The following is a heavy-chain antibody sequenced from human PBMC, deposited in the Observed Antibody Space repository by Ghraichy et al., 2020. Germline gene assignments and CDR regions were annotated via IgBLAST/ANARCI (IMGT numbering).Heavy chain of an antibody. Sequence: GGSLRLSCAASGFTFSGSAMHWVRQASGKGLEWVGRIKSKANSYATAYAASVKGRFTISRDDSKNTAYLQMNSLKTEDTAVYYCTRHASLWNYYDSSDYNPWGQGTLVTVSS. CDR3: TRHASLWNYYDSSDYNP. CDR2: IKSKANSYAT. J-gene: IGHJ5*02. D-gene: IGHD3-22*01. V-gene: IGHV3-73*01. CDR1: GFTFSGSA.